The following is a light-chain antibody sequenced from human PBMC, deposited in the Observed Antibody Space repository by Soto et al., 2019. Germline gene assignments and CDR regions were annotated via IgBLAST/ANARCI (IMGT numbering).Light chain of an antibody. V-gene: IGKV3-11*01. J-gene: IGKJ2*01. CDR3: QQRSNWPPNT. Sequence: DIVLTQSPATLSLSPGARATLSCRASQSVNSYLAWYQQKPGQAPRLLIYDASNRATGIQARFSGSGSGTDFTLTISSLEPEDFAVYYCQQRSNWPPNTFGQGTKLEIK. CDR2: DAS. CDR1: QSVNSY.